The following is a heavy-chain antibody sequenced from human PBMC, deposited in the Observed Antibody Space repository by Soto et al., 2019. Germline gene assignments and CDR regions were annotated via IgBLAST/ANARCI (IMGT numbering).Heavy chain of an antibody. D-gene: IGHD5-12*01. CDR1: GFSVSSNY. V-gene: IGHV3-53*02. Sequence: EVQLVETGGGLIQPGGSLRLSCAASGFSVSSNYFSWVRQAPGKGLEWVSTIYSGGSTYYADSVRGRFTISRDNSKNTVDLQMNSLSADDTAVYDCARERDGYNPNWFDTWGQGTLVTVSS. CDR3: ARERDGYNPNWFDT. CDR2: IYSGGST. J-gene: IGHJ5*02.